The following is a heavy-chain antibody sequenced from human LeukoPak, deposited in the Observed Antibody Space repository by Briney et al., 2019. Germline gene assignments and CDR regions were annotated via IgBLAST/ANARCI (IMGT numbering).Heavy chain of an antibody. D-gene: IGHD3-10*01. J-gene: IGHJ6*03. CDR1: GFTFSSYW. V-gene: IGHV3-7*01. CDR3: AREGLGSGYGNYYYYMDV. CDR2: IKQDGSEK. Sequence: GGSLRLSCTASGFTFSSYWMSWVRQAPGKGLEWVANIKQDGSEKYYVDSVKGRFTISRDNAKNSLYLQMNSLRAEDTAVYYCAREGLGSGYGNYYYYMDVWGKGTTVTVSS.